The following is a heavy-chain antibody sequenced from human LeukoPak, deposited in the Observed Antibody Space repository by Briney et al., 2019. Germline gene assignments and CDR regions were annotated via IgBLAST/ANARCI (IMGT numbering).Heavy chain of an antibody. J-gene: IGHJ4*02. Sequence: QPGRSLRLSCAGSGFTFGGYGMHWFRQTPGKGLEWVAVIAYDGSRAFYADSVKGRFTISRDNSKNTMSVQMDDQRAEDTAVYYCTRYNNDHFDYWGQGTLVTVSS. CDR1: GFTFGGYG. CDR2: IAYDGSRA. V-gene: IGHV3-33*01. CDR3: TRYNNDHFDY. D-gene: IGHD1-14*01.